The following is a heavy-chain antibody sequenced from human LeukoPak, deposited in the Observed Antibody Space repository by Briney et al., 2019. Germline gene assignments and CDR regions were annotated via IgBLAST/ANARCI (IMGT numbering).Heavy chain of an antibody. CDR1: GFTFSSYS. V-gene: IGHV3-48*04. D-gene: IGHD2-21*02. Sequence: GGSLRLSCTVSGFTFSSYSMHWVRQTPGKGLQWVSYISSTSYTIYYADSVRGRFTISRDNAKSSLYLQMNSLRAEDTGVYFCARAPCGGDCSSVLDPWGQGTLVTVSS. CDR2: ISSTSYTI. J-gene: IGHJ5*02. CDR3: ARAPCGGDCSSVLDP.